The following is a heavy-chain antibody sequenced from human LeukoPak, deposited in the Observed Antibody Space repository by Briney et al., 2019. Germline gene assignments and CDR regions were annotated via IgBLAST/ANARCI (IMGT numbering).Heavy chain of an antibody. CDR3: AKNIHNWGSDY. CDR2: IWYDGSNK. J-gene: IGHJ4*02. CDR1: GFPFSSYG. Sequence: GGSLRLSCAASGFPFSSYGMHWVRQAPGRGLEWVAIIWYDGSNKYYADSVKGRFTISRDNSKNTLFLQISSLRAEDTAVYFCAKNIHNWGSDYWGQGTLVTVSS. D-gene: IGHD7-27*01. V-gene: IGHV3-33*06.